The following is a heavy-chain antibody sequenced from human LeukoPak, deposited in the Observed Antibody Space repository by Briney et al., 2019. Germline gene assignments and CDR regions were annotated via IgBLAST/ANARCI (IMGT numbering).Heavy chain of an antibody. V-gene: IGHV3-48*02. CDR2: ISPSSITI. D-gene: IGHD5-12*01. CDR1: GFTFSGYS. CDR3: ARDGSNNFDI. Sequence: PGGSLRLSCAASGFTFSGYSMHWVRQAPAKGLEWISCISPSSITIYYTDSVKGRFTISRDNAKNSLYLQMNSLGDEDTAVYYCARDGSNNFDIWGQGTLVTVSS. J-gene: IGHJ4*02.